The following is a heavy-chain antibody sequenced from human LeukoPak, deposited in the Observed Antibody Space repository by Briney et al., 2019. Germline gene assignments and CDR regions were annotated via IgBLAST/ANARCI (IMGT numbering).Heavy chain of an antibody. D-gene: IGHD3-16*01. CDR3: AKGRDYHPCDY. CDR1: GFTFSSYA. V-gene: IGHV3-23*01. CDR2: ISGSGGST. J-gene: IGHJ4*02. Sequence: GGSLRPSCAASGFTFSSYAMSWVRQAPGKGLEWVSAISGSGGSTYYADSVKGRFTISRDNSRNTLYLQMNSLRAEDTAVYYCAKGRDYHPCDYWGQGTLVTVSS.